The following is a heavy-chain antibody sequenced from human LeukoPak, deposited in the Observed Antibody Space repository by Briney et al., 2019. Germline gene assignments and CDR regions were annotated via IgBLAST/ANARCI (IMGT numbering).Heavy chain of an antibody. V-gene: IGHV1-3*01. CDR3: AREGYDYGDSIDY. Sequence: ASVKVSRKASGYTFTSYAMHWVRQAPGQRLEWMGWINAGNGNTKYSQKFQGRVTITRDTSASTAYMELSSLRSEDTAVYYCAREGYDYGDSIDYWGQGTLVTVSS. J-gene: IGHJ4*02. CDR1: GYTFTSYA. CDR2: INAGNGNT. D-gene: IGHD4-17*01.